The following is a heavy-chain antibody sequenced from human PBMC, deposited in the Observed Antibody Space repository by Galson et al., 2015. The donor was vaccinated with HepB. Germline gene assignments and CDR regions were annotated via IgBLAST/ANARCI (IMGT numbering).Heavy chain of an antibody. CDR2: IWYDGDPK. CDR3: AGGPPRERDIWSRHYTRPDF. Sequence: SLRLSCAASGFTFSNYGMHWVRQAPGKGLGWVAVIWYDGDPKYYADSVKGRFTVSRDTSKSTLYLQMNSLRVGDTAVYYCAGGPPRERDIWSRHYTRPDFWGQGTLVTVSS. CDR1: GFTFSNYG. J-gene: IGHJ4*02. D-gene: IGHD3-3*01. V-gene: IGHV3-33*01.